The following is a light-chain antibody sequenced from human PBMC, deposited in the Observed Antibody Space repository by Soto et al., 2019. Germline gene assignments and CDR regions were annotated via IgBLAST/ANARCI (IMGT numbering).Light chain of an antibody. J-gene: IGKJ4*01. CDR1: QSVSSSY. V-gene: IGKV3-20*01. Sequence: EIVLTQSPGTLSLSPGERATLSCRASQSVSSSYLAWYQQKPGQAPRLLIYGASSRATGIPDRFSGSGSWTYFTITINRLEPEDFEVYYCQQYDSSPLTFGGGTKVEIK. CDR3: QQYDSSPLT. CDR2: GAS.